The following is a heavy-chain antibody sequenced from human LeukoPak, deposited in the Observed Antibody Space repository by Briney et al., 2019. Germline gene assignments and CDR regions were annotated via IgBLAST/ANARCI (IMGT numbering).Heavy chain of an antibody. CDR1: GGSFSGYY. CDR2: INHSGST. Sequence: SETLSLTCAVYGGSFSGYYWSWIRQPPGKGLEWIGEINHSGSTNYNPSLKSRVTISVDTSKNQFSLKLSSVTAADTAVYYCASLYLWSPGYWGQGTLVTVSS. V-gene: IGHV4-34*01. D-gene: IGHD1-26*01. CDR3: ASLYLWSPGY. J-gene: IGHJ4*02.